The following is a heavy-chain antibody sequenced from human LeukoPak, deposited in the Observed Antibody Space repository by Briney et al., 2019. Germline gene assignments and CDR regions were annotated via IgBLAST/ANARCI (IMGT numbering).Heavy chain of an antibody. J-gene: IGHJ3*02. V-gene: IGHV3-30-3*01. D-gene: IGHD3-9*01. CDR3: ARDRLRYFVGGGAFDI. CDR2: ISYDGSNK. Sequence: GRSLRLSCAASGFTFSSYAMHWVRQAPGKGLEWVAVISYDGSNKHYADSVKGRFTISRDNSKNTLYLQMNSLRAEDTAVYYCARDRLRYFVGGGAFDIWGQGTMVTVSS. CDR1: GFTFSSYA.